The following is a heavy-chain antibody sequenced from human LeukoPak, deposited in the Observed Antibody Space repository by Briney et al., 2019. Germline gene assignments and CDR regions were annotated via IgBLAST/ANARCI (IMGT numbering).Heavy chain of an antibody. CDR2: VYHSGST. D-gene: IGHD1-14*01. CDR1: GYSISSGYY. CDR3: ARPGGRRFDI. Sequence: KPSETLSLTCAVSGYSISSGYYGGWIRQPPGEGLEWIGSVYHSGSTYYNPSLKSRVTISVDTSKNQFSLKLSSVTAADTAVYYCARPGGRRFDIWGQGTLVTVSS. V-gene: IGHV4-38-2*01. J-gene: IGHJ3*02.